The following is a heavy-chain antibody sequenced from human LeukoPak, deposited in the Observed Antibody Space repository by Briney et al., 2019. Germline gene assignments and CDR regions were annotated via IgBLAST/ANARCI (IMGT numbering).Heavy chain of an antibody. CDR1: GFTFSNYA. CDR2: ISTSGRSI. D-gene: IGHD3-10*01. Sequence: GGSLRLSCAASGFTFSNYAMSWVRQAPGKGLEWVSYISTSGRSIYYADSVKGRFTISRDNPKNSLYLQMNSLRAEDTAVYYCAGTNYYGSGSAEYFQHWGQGTLVTVSS. J-gene: IGHJ1*01. V-gene: IGHV3-48*03. CDR3: AGTNYYGSGSAEYFQH.